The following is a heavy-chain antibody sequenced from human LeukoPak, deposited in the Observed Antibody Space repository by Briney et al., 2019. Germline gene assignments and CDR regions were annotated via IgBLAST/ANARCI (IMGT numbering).Heavy chain of an antibody. CDR3: TRGIVGIIPIDY. CDR1: GFTFSSYA. D-gene: IGHD1-26*01. V-gene: IGHV3-23*01. J-gene: IGHJ4*02. CDR2: ISGSGGST. Sequence: PGGSLRLSCAASGFTFSSYAMTWVRQAPGKGLEWVSAISGSGGSTYYADSVKGRFTISRDNSKNTLYLQMNSLRAEDTAVYYCTRGIVGIIPIDYWGQGTLVTVSS.